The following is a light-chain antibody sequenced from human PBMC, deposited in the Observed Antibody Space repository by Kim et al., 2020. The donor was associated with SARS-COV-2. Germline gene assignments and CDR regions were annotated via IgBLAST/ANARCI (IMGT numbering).Light chain of an antibody. V-gene: IGKV1-27*01. J-gene: IGKJ1*01. Sequence: DIQMTQSPSSLSASVGDRVTITCRASQGISNSLAWYQQKPGKGPKVLIYDASTLQSGVPSRFSGSGSGTDFTLTISSLQPDDVATYYCQKYNSAPWTLGQGTKVDIK. CDR3: QKYNSAPWT. CDR1: QGISNS. CDR2: DAS.